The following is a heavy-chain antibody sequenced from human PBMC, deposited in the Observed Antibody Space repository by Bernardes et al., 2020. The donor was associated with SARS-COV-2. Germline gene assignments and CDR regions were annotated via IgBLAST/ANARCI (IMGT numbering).Heavy chain of an antibody. Sequence: GGSLRLSCAASEFPFSSYAMSWVRQAPGRGLEWISAIGTGGHTYYTDSVKGRFTISRDNSKNTLFLQMNSLRVEDTAIYFCTKGPYGDYSHPVQWGQGTLVTVSS. D-gene: IGHD4-17*01. CDR2: IGTGGHT. CDR1: EFPFSSYA. CDR3: TKGPYGDYSHPVQ. J-gene: IGHJ4*02. V-gene: IGHV3-23*01.